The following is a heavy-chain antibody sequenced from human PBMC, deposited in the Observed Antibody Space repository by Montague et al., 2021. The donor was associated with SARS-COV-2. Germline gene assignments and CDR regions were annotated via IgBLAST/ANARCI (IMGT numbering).Heavy chain of an antibody. CDR3: ARAQNTCFISNCLSYFDV. V-gene: IGHV4-59*01. CDR1: GDSISSYY. Sequence: SETLSLTCEVSGDSISSYYWSWIRQSPGKGLEWIGYVHYTGSNKYTPSLKTRFTLSLDTPKNHFSMKLRSVTAADTAIYYCARAQNTCFISNCLSYFDVWGQGALVTVSS. J-gene: IGHJ4*02. D-gene: IGHD2-2*01. CDR2: VHYTGSN.